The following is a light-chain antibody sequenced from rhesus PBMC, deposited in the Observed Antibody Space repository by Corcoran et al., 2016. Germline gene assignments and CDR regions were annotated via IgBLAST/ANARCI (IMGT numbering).Light chain of an antibody. V-gene: IGKV1-22*01. CDR2: KAS. Sequence: DIQMTQSPSSLSASVGDTVTITCRASQSISSWVDWYQQKPGKAPKLLIYKASSLQSGVPSRFSGSGSGTDFTLTFNSLQPEDFVTYYCLQYISSPYSFGQGTKVEIK. CDR3: LQYISSPYS. CDR1: QSISSW. J-gene: IGKJ2*01.